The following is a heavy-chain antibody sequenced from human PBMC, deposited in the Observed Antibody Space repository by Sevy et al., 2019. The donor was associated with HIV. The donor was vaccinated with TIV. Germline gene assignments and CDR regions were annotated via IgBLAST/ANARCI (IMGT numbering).Heavy chain of an antibody. J-gene: IGHJ4*02. Sequence: ASVKVSCKASGGTFSSYAISWVRQAPGQGLEWMGGIIPIFGTANYAQKFQGRVTITADESTSTAYMELSSLRSEDPAVYYCARGSWRNYYDSSGYNPPISFFDYWGQGTLVTVSS. CDR1: GGTFSSYA. CDR2: IIPIFGTA. V-gene: IGHV1-69*13. D-gene: IGHD3-22*01. CDR3: ARGSWRNYYDSSGYNPPISFFDY.